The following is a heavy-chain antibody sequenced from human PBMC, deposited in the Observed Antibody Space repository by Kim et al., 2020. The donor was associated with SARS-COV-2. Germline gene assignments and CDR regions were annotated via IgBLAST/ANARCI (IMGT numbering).Heavy chain of an antibody. Sequence: SGSTNYNPSIKSRVTISVDTSKNQFSLKLSSVTAADTAVYYCALGTTLDYWGQGTLVTVSS. J-gene: IGHJ4*02. CDR2: SGST. D-gene: IGHD1-7*01. CDR3: ALGTTLDY. V-gene: IGHV4-34*01.